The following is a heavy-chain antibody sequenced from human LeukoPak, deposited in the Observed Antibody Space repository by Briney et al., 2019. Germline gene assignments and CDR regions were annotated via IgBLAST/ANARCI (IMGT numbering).Heavy chain of an antibody. CDR3: ARAPRAYNIRFVY. D-gene: IGHD1-14*01. CDR2: VYTSGST. J-gene: IGHJ4*02. V-gene: IGHV4-61*02. Sequence: PSQTLSLTCTVSSDSISSGSYDWSWIRQPAGKGLDWIGRVYTSGSTNYNPSLRSRVTISVDSSKNQFSLKLNSVTAADTAVYYCARAPRAYNIRFVYWGQGTLVTVSS. CDR1: SDSISSGSYD.